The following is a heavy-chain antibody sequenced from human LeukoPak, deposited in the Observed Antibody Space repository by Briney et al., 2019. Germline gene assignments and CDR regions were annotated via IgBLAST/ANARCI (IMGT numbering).Heavy chain of an antibody. CDR2: IYYSGST. Sequence: SETLSLTCTVSGGSISSGGYYWSWIRQHPGKGLEWIGYIYYSGSTYYNPSLKSRVTISVDTSKNQFSLKLSSVSAADTAVYYCARDRSGDDYVWGSYRYTGDAFDIWGQGTMVTVSS. J-gene: IGHJ3*02. CDR1: GGSISSGGYY. CDR3: ARDRSGDDYVWGSYRYTGDAFDI. D-gene: IGHD3-16*02. V-gene: IGHV4-31*03.